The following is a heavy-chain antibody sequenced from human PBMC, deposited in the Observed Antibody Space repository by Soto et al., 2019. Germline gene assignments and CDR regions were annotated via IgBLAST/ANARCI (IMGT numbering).Heavy chain of an antibody. CDR2: IYYAGST. D-gene: IGHD4-17*01. CDR3: ARDVDADFRTDFDY. J-gene: IGHJ4*02. CDR1: GGSMISYY. Sequence: LTCTVSGGSMISYYWSWIRQPPGRGLEWIGFIYYAGSTKYNTSLISRFTISVATSKNLFSLTVTSVTAADTAVYFCARDVDADFRTDFDYWGRGTLVTVSS. V-gene: IGHV4-59*12.